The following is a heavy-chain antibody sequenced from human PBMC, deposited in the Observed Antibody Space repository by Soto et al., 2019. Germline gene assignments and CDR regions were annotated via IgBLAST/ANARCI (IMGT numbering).Heavy chain of an antibody. Sequence: ASVKVSCKTAGYTFIRYSIRWVRQAPGQGLEWLGRVTTYNGNTNYEQKFQGRVTMTADTSTNTAYKDLRSLTLDDTAVYYCARYILTRFPWGSATPQHPYYGMEVWGQGTTVTVSS. CDR1: GYTFIRYS. CDR3: ARYILTRFPWGSATPQHPYYGMEV. CDR2: VTTYNGNT. D-gene: IGHD3-9*01. V-gene: IGHV1-18*01. J-gene: IGHJ6*02.